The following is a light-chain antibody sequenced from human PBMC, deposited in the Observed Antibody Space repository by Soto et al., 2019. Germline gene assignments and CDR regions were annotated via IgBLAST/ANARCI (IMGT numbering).Light chain of an antibody. CDR2: GAA. CDR1: QSVSSN. Sequence: EIVMPQSPATLSVSPGERATLSCRASQSVSSNLAWYQQKPGQAPSLLIYGAATRATGIPARFSSSGCGTEFTLTISSRQSEDFAVYYCQQYNNWPPITFGQGTQLEIK. J-gene: IGKJ5*01. V-gene: IGKV3-15*01. CDR3: QQYNNWPPIT.